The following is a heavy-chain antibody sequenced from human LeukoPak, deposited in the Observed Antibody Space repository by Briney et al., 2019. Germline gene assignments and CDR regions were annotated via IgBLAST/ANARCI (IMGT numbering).Heavy chain of an antibody. Sequence: GDSLKISCEGSGYSFASYWIGWVRQMPGKGLEWMGIIYPGDYDTRYSPSFQGQVTISVDKSISIAYLQWSSLKASDTAMYYCARAPTSISHPKWFDAWGQGTQVTVSS. J-gene: IGHJ5*02. V-gene: IGHV5-51*01. CDR2: IYPGDYDT. CDR3: ARAPTSISHPKWFDA. D-gene: IGHD2-2*01. CDR1: GYSFASYW.